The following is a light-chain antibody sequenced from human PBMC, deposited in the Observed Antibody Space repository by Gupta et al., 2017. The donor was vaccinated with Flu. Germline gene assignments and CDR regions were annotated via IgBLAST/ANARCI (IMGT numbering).Light chain of an antibody. J-gene: IGKJ4*01. CDR2: LGS. Sequence: VTPGEPASISCRSSQSLLQSSGYNYLDWYVQKPGQPPQLLIYLGSTRASGVPDRLSGSGSGTDFTLKIHKVEAEDVGVYFCRQALQTPLTFGGGTKVKIQ. V-gene: IGKV2-28*01. CDR3: RQALQTPLT. CDR1: QSLLQSSGYNY.